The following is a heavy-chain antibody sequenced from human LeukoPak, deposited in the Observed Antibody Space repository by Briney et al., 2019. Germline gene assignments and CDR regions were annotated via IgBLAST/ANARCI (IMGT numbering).Heavy chain of an antibody. CDR2: ISYDGSNK. J-gene: IGHJ5*02. CDR3: AKSTISSSWYAGFDP. CDR1: GFTFSSYV. V-gene: IGHV3-30*18. Sequence: PGRSLRLSCAASGFTFSSYVMHLVRQAPGKGLEWVAVISYDGSNKYYADSVKGRFTISRDNSKNTLYLQMNSLRAEDTAVYYCAKSTISSSWYAGFDPWGQGTLVTVSS. D-gene: IGHD6-13*01.